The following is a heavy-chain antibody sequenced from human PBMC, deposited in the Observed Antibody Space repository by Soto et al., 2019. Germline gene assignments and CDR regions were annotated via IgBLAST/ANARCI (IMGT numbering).Heavy chain of an antibody. CDR2: FIAMLGTP. CDR3: ARGAMDNFDY. CDR1: GGTFGSQG. Sequence: SVKVSCKASGGTFGSQGIAWVRQAPGQGLEWMGGFIAMLGTPTYAKKVQGRATISADESLTSSYLELRSLRSEDTGVYFCARGAMDNFDYWGQGTVVTVSS. D-gene: IGHD5-18*01. J-gene: IGHJ4*02. V-gene: IGHV1-69*13.